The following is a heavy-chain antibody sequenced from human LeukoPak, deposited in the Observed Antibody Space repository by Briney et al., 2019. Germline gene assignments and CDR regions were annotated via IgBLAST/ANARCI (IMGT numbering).Heavy chain of an antibody. CDR3: ARWGPRSAP. CDR2: ISSTSNYK. D-gene: IGHD3-16*01. Sequence: PGGSLRLSCAASGFTFSSYSMNWVRQAPGKGLEWVSSISSTSNYKYYADSVKGRFTISRDDAKNSLYPHMNSLRAEDTALYYCARWGPRSAPWGQGTLVTVSS. J-gene: IGHJ5*02. CDR1: GFTFSSYS. V-gene: IGHV3-21*01.